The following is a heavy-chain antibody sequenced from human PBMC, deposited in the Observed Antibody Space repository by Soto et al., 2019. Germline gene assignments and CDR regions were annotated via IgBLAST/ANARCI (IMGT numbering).Heavy chain of an antibody. V-gene: IGHV3-72*01. D-gene: IGHD1-26*01. J-gene: IGHJ4*02. CDR2: SRNKANSYTT. CDR3: AKSEGMGATRPIDC. Sequence: ARHTPRKGLEWVGRSRNKANSYTTEYAASVKGRFTISRDDSKNSVYLQMSSLRVEDTAVYHCAKSEGMGATRPIDCWGQGALVTVSS.